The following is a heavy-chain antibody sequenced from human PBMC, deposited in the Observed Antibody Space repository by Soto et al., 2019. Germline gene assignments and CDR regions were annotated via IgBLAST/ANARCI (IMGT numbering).Heavy chain of an antibody. V-gene: IGHV6-1*01. CDR3: ARGEQYSGRIFDY. Sequence: SQTLSLPCAITGDSVSSNSAGWSWVRQSPSRGLEWLGRTYYRSKWYYEYAVSVRGRITINPDTSKNPYSLQLNSVTPEDTAVYFCARGEQYSGRIFDYWGQGTLVTVSS. CDR1: GDSVSSNSAG. D-gene: IGHD1-26*01. J-gene: IGHJ4*01. CDR2: TYYRSKWYY.